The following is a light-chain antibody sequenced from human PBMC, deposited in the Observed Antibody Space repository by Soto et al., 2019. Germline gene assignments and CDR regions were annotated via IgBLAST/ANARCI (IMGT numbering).Light chain of an antibody. Sequence: EIVLTQSPATLSLSPGERATLSCRASQSISTYLAWYQQKPGQAPRLLIYDASKRATGIPPRFSGSESGTDFTLTISSLEPEDFAVYYCQQRYNWPRTFGQGTQVEIQ. V-gene: IGKV3-11*01. CDR2: DAS. CDR1: QSISTY. CDR3: QQRYNWPRT. J-gene: IGKJ2*01.